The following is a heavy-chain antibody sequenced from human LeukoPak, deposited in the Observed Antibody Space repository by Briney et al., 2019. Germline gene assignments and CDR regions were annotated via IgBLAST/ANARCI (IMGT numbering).Heavy chain of an antibody. CDR2: IYSGGST. J-gene: IGHJ4*02. CDR3: ARGRDYDFWSGYPPWYFDY. Sequence: GGSLRLSCAASGFTLSSNYMSWVGQAPGKGLEGVSVIYSGGSTYYSDSVKGRLTISRDNSKNTLYLQMNSLRTEDTAVYYCARGRDYDFWSGYPPWYFDYWGQGTLVTVSS. CDR1: GFTLSSNY. D-gene: IGHD3-3*01. V-gene: IGHV3-66*01.